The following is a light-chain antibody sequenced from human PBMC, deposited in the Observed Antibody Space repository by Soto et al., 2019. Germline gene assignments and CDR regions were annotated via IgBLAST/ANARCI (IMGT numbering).Light chain of an antibody. Sequence: DIQLTQSPSFLSASVGDRVTITCRASQDINIFLAWYQQKPGKAPKLLIYAASTLQSGVPSRFSGSGSGTEFTLTISSLQPEDFATYYCQQLNSYPLTFGGGTKVEIK. CDR2: AAS. CDR1: QDINIF. J-gene: IGKJ4*01. CDR3: QQLNSYPLT. V-gene: IGKV1-9*01.